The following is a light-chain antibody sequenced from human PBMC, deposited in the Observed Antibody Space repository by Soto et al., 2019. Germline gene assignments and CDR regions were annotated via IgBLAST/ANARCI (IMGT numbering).Light chain of an antibody. J-gene: IGLJ3*02. CDR1: SGSVASNY. Sequence: NFMLTQPHSVSGSPGKTVTISFTRSSGSVASNYVQWYQRRPVSAPSLLIYEDDPRSSGIPDRCSGSIDSSSNSASLTVSGLKPEYEADYYCQCFDNNNFKWVFGGGTKLTVL. CDR2: EDD. V-gene: IGLV6-57*03. CDR3: QCFDNNNFKWV.